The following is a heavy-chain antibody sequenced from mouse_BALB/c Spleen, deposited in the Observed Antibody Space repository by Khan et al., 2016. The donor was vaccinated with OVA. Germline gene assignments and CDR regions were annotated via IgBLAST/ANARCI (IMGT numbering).Heavy chain of an antibody. V-gene: IGHV1-77*01. J-gene: IGHJ3*01. CDR2: ISPGSGDT. CDR3: ARRNYFGYTFAY. CDR1: GYTFTDYY. Sequence: QVQLQQSGAELARPGASVKLSCKASGYTFTDYYINWVKQRTGQGLEWIGEISPGSGDTYYNEKFKGKATLTADKSSNTAYRQLSSRTSEASAVDFCARRNYFGYTFAYWGQGTLVTVSA. D-gene: IGHD1-2*01.